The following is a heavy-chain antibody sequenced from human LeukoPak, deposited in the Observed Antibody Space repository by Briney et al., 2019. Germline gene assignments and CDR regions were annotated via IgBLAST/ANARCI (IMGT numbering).Heavy chain of an antibody. J-gene: IGHJ3*02. CDR3: AKYLGGVPDAFDI. V-gene: IGHV3-23*01. CDR2: ISGSGGST. D-gene: IGHD2-2*01. CDR1: GFTFSSYA. Sequence: PGGSLRLSCAASGFTFSSYAMSWVRQVPGKGLEWVSAISGSGGSTYYADSVKGRFTISRDNSKNTLYLQMNSLRAEDTAVYYCAKYLGGVPDAFDIWGQGTMVTVSS.